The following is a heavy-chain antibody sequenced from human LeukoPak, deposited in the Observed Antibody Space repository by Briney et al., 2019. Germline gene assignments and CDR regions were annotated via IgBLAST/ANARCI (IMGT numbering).Heavy chain of an antibody. CDR2: IYYSGST. CDR1: GGSISSYY. V-gene: IGHV4-59*01. Sequence: SETLSLTCTVSGGSISSYYWSWIRQPPGKGLEWIGYIYYSGSTNYNPSLKSRVTISVDTSKNQFSLKLSSVTAADTAFYYRARWNEGLDYWGQGTLVTVSS. CDR3: ARWNEGLDY. J-gene: IGHJ4*02. D-gene: IGHD1-1*01.